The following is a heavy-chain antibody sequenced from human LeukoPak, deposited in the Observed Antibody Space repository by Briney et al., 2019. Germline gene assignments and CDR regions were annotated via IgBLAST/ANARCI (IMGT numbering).Heavy chain of an antibody. CDR3: ARWYSSSWYTTPEYYFDY. CDR1: GFTFSSYS. Sequence: GGSLRLSCAASGFTFSSYSMNWVRQAPGKWLEWVSSISSSSSYIYYADSVKGRFTISRDNAKNSLYLQMNSLRAEDTAVYYCARWYSSSWYTTPEYYFDYWGQGTLVTVSS. CDR2: ISSSSSYI. V-gene: IGHV3-21*01. D-gene: IGHD6-13*01. J-gene: IGHJ4*02.